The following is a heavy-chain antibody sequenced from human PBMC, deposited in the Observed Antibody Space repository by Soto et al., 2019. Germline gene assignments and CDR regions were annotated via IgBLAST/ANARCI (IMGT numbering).Heavy chain of an antibody. V-gene: IGHV3-23*01. Sequence: EVQLLESGGGLVQPGGSLRLSCAASGFTFSDYAMTWVRQAPGKGLEWVSTIGRSGDSTYYGDSVKGRFTIARDNSKNTVYLQMNSLRAEDTAGYYCARTDKFSPQCSGWANRFDYWGQGTLVTVSS. D-gene: IGHD6-19*01. CDR3: ARTDKFSPQCSGWANRFDY. J-gene: IGHJ4*02. CDR2: IGRSGDST. CDR1: GFTFSDYA.